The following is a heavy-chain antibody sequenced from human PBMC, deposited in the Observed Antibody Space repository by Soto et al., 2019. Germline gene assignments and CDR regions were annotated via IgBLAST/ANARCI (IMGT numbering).Heavy chain of an antibody. CDR1: TFTFPNYW. D-gene: IGHD3-3*01. J-gene: IGHJ6*03. CDR2: IFPSDSDT. V-gene: IGHV5-51*01. CDR3: ARHQSDDFWSGPHKYYYYYMDV. Sequence: PGESLKISCNVSTFTFPNYWIAWVRQMPGKGLEYLGIIFPSDSDTKYSPSFQGQVTISADKSISTAYLQWSSLKASDTAMYYCARHQSDDFWSGPHKYYYYYMDVWGKGTTVTVSS.